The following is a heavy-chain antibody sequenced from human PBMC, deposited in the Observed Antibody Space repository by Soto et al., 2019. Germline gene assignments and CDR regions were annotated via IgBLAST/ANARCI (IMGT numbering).Heavy chain of an antibody. CDR2: IIPIFGTA. V-gene: IGHV1-69*06. CDR3: ARGGGYCSSTSCSKPFDP. D-gene: IGHD2-2*01. J-gene: IGHJ5*02. Sequence: SVKVSCKASGGTFSGYAISWVRQAPGQGLEWMGGIIPIFGTANYAQKFQGRVTITADKSTSTAYMELSSLRSEDTAVYYCARGGGYCSSTSCSKPFDPWGQGTLVTVSS. CDR1: GGTFSGYA.